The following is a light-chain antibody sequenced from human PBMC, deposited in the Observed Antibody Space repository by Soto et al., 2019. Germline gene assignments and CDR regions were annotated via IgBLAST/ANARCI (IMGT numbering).Light chain of an antibody. CDR3: SSYSSRSLVI. J-gene: IGLJ2*01. CDR1: SSDIGDYNH. V-gene: IGLV2-14*03. CDR2: DVT. Sequence: QSALTQPASVSGSPGQSITISCTGTSSDIGDYNHVSWYQQHPGKAPKLMIYDVTDRPSGVSNRFSGSKSGNTASLTISGLQPEDDADYYCSSYSSRSLVIFGGGTKVTVL.